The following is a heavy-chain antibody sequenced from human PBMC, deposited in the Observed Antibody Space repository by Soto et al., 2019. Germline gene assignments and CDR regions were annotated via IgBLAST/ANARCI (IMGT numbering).Heavy chain of an antibody. CDR3: ATPSRDYDFWSGYYKYYYYGMDV. Sequence: SETLSLTCTVSSGSIVSSSYCCVWIRQPPWSGLDVIGSIYYSGSTYYNPSLKSRVTISVDTSKNQFSLKLSSVTAADTAVYYCATPSRDYDFWSGYYKYYYYGMDVWGQGTTVTVSS. V-gene: IGHV4-39*01. CDR1: SGSIVSSSYC. CDR2: IYYSGST. J-gene: IGHJ6*02. D-gene: IGHD3-3*01.